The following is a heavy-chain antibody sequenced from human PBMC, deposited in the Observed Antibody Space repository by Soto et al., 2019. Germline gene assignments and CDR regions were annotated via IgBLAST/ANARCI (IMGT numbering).Heavy chain of an antibody. Sequence: QVQLVQSGAEVKKPGASVKVSCKASGDTFTDYYIHWVRQAPGQGLEWMGTVNPSGGHTTYAQHFLGRKTMTRDKSNSTLYMGLTSLTSEDTAVYYCARGGHVVVVTAALDYWGQGTLVTVSS. CDR2: VNPSGGHT. CDR3: ARGGHVVVVTAALDY. D-gene: IGHD2-21*02. V-gene: IGHV1-46*01. J-gene: IGHJ4*02. CDR1: GDTFTDYY.